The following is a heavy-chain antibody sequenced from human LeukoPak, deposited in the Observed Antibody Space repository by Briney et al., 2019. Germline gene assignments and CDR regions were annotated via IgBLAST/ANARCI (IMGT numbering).Heavy chain of an antibody. V-gene: IGHV3-7*01. CDR2: IKQDGSEK. Sequence: GGSLRLSCAASGFTFSSYRMSWVRQAPGKGLEWVANIKQDGSEKYYVDSVKGRFTISRDNAKNSLYLQMNSLRAEDTAVYYCARPPYGSGSSYFDLWGRGTLVTVSS. CDR1: GFTFSSYR. J-gene: IGHJ2*01. CDR3: ARPPYGSGSSYFDL. D-gene: IGHD3-10*01.